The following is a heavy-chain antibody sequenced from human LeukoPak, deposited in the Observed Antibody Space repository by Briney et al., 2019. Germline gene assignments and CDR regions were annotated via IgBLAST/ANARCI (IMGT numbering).Heavy chain of an antibody. Sequence: SQTLSLTCTVSGGSISSGDYYWSWIRQPPGKGLEWIGYIYYSGSTYYNPSLKSRVTISVDTSKNQFSLKLSSATAADTAVYYCASLAAVYYYYGMDVWGQGTTVTVSS. V-gene: IGHV4-30-4*01. CDR3: ASLAAVYYYYGMDV. D-gene: IGHD6-13*01. CDR1: GGSISSGDYY. CDR2: IYYSGST. J-gene: IGHJ6*02.